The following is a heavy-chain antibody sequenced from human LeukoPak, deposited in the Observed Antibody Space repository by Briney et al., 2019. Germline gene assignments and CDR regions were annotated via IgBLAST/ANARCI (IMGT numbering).Heavy chain of an antibody. D-gene: IGHD3-22*01. Sequence: GGSLRLSCAASGFTFSSYSMNWVRQAPGKGLEWVSHITASGTAMFYADSVKGRFTISRDNAKNSLYLQMNSLRDEDTAVYYCARGSDDGPYYDSSGYYYGSLDPWGQGTLVTVSS. V-gene: IGHV3-48*02. CDR1: GFTFSSYS. CDR2: ITASGTAM. CDR3: ARGSDDGPYYDSSGYYYGSLDP. J-gene: IGHJ5*02.